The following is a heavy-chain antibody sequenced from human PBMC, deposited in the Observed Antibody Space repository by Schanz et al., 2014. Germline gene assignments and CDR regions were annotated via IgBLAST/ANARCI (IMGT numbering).Heavy chain of an antibody. D-gene: IGHD4-17*01. Sequence: QVQLVQSGAEVKKPGSSVKVSCKASGGTFSTYTISWVRQAPGQGLEWMGRVIPILGVTHYAQKFQGRVTMTRNTSISTAYMELSSLRSEDTAVYYCARGYGDSPTDFWGQGTLVTVSS. CDR3: ARGYGDSPTDF. J-gene: IGHJ4*02. CDR2: VIPILGVT. CDR1: GGTFSTYT. V-gene: IGHV1-69*02.